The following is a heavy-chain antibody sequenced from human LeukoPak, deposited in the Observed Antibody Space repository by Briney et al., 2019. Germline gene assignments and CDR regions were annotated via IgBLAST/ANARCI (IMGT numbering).Heavy chain of an antibody. CDR1: GFTFSDYY. CDR2: ISSSSSYT. J-gene: IGHJ4*02. D-gene: IGHD2-15*01. V-gene: IGHV3-11*06. CDR3: ARDCGGSRFTPDFDY. Sequence: PGGSLRLSCAASGFTFSDYYMSWIRQAPGKGLEWVSYISSSSSYTNYADSVKGRFTISRDNAKNSLYLQMNSLRAEDTAVYYCARDCGGSRFTPDFDYWGQGTLVTVSS.